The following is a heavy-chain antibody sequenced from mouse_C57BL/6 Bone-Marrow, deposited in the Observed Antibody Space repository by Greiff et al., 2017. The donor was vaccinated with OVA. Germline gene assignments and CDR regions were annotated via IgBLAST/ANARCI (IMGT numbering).Heavy chain of an antibody. J-gene: IGHJ3*01. Sequence: EVMLVESGGDLVKPGGSLKLSCAASGFTFSSYGMSWVRQTPDKRLEWVATISSGGSYTYYQDSVKGRFTISRDNAKNTLYLQMSSLKSEDTAMYYCARHRYDYDGFAYWGQGTLVTVSA. CDR1: GFTFSSYG. CDR3: ARHRYDYDGFAY. D-gene: IGHD2-4*01. V-gene: IGHV5-6*02. CDR2: ISSGGSYT.